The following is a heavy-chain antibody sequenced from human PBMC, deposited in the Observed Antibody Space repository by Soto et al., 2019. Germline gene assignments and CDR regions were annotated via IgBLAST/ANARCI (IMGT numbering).Heavy chain of an antibody. J-gene: IGHJ4*02. V-gene: IGHV1-18*01. CDR1: GYSFATSG. D-gene: IGHD3-22*01. CDR3: ARAGQYYDSSGYAD. Sequence: QVKLVQSGTEVNKPGASMKVSCKASGYSFATSGISWVRQAPGQGLEWMGWISAYNGNTNYDQKLQDRIIMTTDTSTSTAYLELRSLRSDDTAVYYCARAGQYYDSSGYADWGQGTLVTVSS. CDR2: ISAYNGNT.